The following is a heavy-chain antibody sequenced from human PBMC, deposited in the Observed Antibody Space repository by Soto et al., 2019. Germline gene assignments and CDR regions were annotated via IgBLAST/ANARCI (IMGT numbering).Heavy chain of an antibody. Sequence: SETLSLTCTVSGYSISSGYYWGWIRQPPGKGLEWIGSIYHSGSTYYNPSLKSRVTISVDTSKNQFSLKLSSVTAADTAVYYCARDLRSSSWYGWFDPWGQGTLVTVS. CDR3: ARDLRSSSWYGWFDP. CDR1: GYSISSGYY. J-gene: IGHJ5*02. CDR2: IYHSGST. V-gene: IGHV4-38-2*02. D-gene: IGHD6-13*01.